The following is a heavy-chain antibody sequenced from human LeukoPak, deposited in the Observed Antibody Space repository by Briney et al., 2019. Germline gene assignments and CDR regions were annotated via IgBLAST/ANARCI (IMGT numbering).Heavy chain of an antibody. D-gene: IGHD3-9*01. Sequence: GESLKTSCKGSGYSFTNYWIGWVRQMSGEGLGLMGINYPGDSDTRYSPFFQGQVTISAGKSISTAYLQWSSLKASDTAMYYCAKGLRFFDWFLAPVFDYWGQGTLVTVSS. CDR2: NYPGDSDT. CDR3: AKGLRFFDWFLAPVFDY. CDR1: GYSFTNYW. J-gene: IGHJ4*02. V-gene: IGHV5-51*01.